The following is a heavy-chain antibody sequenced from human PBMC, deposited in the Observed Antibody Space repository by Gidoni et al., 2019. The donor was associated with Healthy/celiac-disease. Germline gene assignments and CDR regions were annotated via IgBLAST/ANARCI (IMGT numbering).Heavy chain of an antibody. V-gene: IGHV3-23*01. D-gene: IGHD3-10*01. J-gene: IGHJ4*02. CDR2: ISGSGGST. CDR3: AKAPYGSGSYLNFFDY. Sequence: EVQLLESGGGLVQPGGSLRLSCAASGFTFSSYAMSWVRQAPGKGLEWVSAISGSGGSTYYADYVKGRFTISRDNSKNTLYLQMNSLRAEDTAVYYCAKAPYGSGSYLNFFDYWGQGTLVTVSS. CDR1: GFTFSSYA.